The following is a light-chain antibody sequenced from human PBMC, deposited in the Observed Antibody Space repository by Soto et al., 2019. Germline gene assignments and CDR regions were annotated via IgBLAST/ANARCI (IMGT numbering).Light chain of an antibody. CDR1: SSDLGFYNF. CDR3: SSYTSSSTPVV. CDR2: DVF. J-gene: IGLJ3*02. V-gene: IGLV2-14*01. Sequence: QSALTQPASVSGSPGQSITISCTGTSSDLGFYNFVSWYQQNAGKAPKLMIYDVFNRPSGVSNRFSGSKSGNTASLTISGLQAEDEAVYYCSSYTSSSTPVVFGGGTKLTVL.